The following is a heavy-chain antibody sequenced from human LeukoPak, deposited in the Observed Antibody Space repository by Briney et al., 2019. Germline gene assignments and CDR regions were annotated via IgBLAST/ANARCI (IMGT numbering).Heavy chain of an antibody. D-gene: IGHD3-22*01. J-gene: IGHJ4*02. V-gene: IGHV4-39*07. CDR3: ARGGYYDSSGYYLLGYFDY. CDR1: GGSISSSSYY. CDR2: IYYSGST. Sequence: PSETLSLTCTVSGGSISSSSYYWGWIRQPPGKGLEWIGSIYYSGSTYYNPSLKSRVTISVDTSKNQFSLKLSSVTAADTAVYYCARGGYYDSSGYYLLGYFDYWGQGTLVTVSS.